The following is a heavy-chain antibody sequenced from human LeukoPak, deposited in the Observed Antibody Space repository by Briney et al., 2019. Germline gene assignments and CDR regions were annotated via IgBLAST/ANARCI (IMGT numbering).Heavy chain of an antibody. CDR3: ARDVSPNGVVDS. D-gene: IGHD2-8*01. Sequence: WETLSLTCTVSGDSISRGAYYWGWIRQPPGKGLVWIGSIYYSGSTYDNPSLKSRVTISVDTSRNQFSLKLSSVTAADTAVYYCARDVSPNGVVDSWGQGTLVTVSS. CDR2: IYYSGST. CDR1: GDSISRGAYY. J-gene: IGHJ4*02. V-gene: IGHV4-39*07.